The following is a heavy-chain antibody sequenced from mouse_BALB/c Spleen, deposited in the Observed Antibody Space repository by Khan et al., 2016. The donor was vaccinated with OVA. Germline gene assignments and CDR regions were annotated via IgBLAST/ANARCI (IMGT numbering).Heavy chain of an antibody. CDR3: VRDGAYNSNDDWFAY. D-gene: IGHD2-14*01. Sequence: QVQLQQSGAELARPGASVKMSCKASGYTFTSYTIHWIKERPGQGLEWIGNINPSNGYTNYNQKFKDKATLTTDKSSTTAYLQLSSLTSDDSAVYNCVRDGAYNSNDDWFAYWGQGTLVTVSA. CDR1: GYTFTSYT. CDR2: INPSNGYT. V-gene: IGHV1-4*01. J-gene: IGHJ3*01.